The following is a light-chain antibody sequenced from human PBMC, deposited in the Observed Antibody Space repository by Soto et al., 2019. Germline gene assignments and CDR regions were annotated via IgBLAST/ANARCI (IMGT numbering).Light chain of an antibody. CDR2: AAS. J-gene: IGKJ1*01. CDR3: QQYGSSPWT. V-gene: IGKV3-20*01. Sequence: ESVLTQSPGTRSLSPGERATLSCRASQSVSSSYLAWYHQKPGQAPRLVIYAASIRATGIPDRFRGSESGTDFTLTISRLEPEDFAVYYCQQYGSSPWTFGQGTKVEIK. CDR1: QSVSSSY.